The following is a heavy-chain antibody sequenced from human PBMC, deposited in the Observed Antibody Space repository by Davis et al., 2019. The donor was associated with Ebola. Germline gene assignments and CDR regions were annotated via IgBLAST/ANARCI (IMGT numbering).Heavy chain of an antibody. CDR1: GFTFSNAW. CDR3: AKDDRWELLKGYFDY. D-gene: IGHD1-26*01. V-gene: IGHV3-23*01. J-gene: IGHJ4*02. CDR2: ISGSGGST. Sequence: GESLKISCAASGFTFSNAWMSWVRQAPGKGLEWVSAISGSGGSTYYADSVKGRFTISRDNSKNTLYLQMNSLRAEDTAVYYCAKDDRWELLKGYFDYWGQGTLVTVSS.